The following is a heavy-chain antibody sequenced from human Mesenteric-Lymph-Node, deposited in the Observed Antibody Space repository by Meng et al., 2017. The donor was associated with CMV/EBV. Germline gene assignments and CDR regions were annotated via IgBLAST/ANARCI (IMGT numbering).Heavy chain of an antibody. CDR3: ARDRSSAELILFDY. J-gene: IGHJ4*02. V-gene: IGHV3-21*01. CDR1: GFTFSDYY. Sequence: GESLKISCAASGFTFSDYYMTWVRQAPGKGLEWVSSISSSSSYIYYADSVKGRFTISRDNAKNSLYLQMNSLRAEDTAVYYCARDRSSAELILFDYWGQGTLVTVSS. D-gene: IGHD2-15*01. CDR2: ISSSSSYI.